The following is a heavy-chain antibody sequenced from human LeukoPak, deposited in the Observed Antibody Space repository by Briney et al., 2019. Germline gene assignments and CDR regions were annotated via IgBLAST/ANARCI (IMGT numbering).Heavy chain of an antibody. D-gene: IGHD4-11*01. Sequence: GGSLTLSCAASGFTFSSYGMHWVRQAPGKGLAWVAFIRYDGSNKYYADSVRGRFTISRDNSKNTLYLQMNSLRAEDTAVYYCAKDMTTVSYFDYWGQGTLVTVSS. CDR1: GFTFSSYG. CDR3: AKDMTTVSYFDY. CDR2: IRYDGSNK. V-gene: IGHV3-30*02. J-gene: IGHJ4*02.